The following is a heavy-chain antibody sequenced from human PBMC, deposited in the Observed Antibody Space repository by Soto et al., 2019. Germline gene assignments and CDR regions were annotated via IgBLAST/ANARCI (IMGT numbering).Heavy chain of an antibody. Sequence: GGSLRLSCAASGFTFSTYAMSWVRQAPGKGLEWVSAISASGESTYAADSVKGRFTISRDNSMNALYLQMSSLRIEDTAVYYCAHPRGYGVFDAYDIWGQGTMVTVSS. CDR1: GFTFSTYA. CDR2: ISASGEST. J-gene: IGHJ3*02. CDR3: AHPRGYGVFDAYDI. D-gene: IGHD4-17*01. V-gene: IGHV3-23*01.